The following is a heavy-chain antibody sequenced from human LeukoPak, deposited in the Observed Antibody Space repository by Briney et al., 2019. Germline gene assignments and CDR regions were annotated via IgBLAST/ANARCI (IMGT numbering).Heavy chain of an antibody. V-gene: IGHV1-24*01. CDR3: ATVAPAIEAGKVFYFDY. CDR2: FDPEDGEK. Sequence: GASVKVSCKISGYTLKEVTINWVRQAPGKGLEWMGGFDPEDGEKVHPQKFQGRVSVTEDTSTDTAYLELNSLTSEDTAVYYCATVAPAIEAGKVFYFDYWGQGTLVSVSS. J-gene: IGHJ4*02. CDR1: GYTLKEVT. D-gene: IGHD5-12*01.